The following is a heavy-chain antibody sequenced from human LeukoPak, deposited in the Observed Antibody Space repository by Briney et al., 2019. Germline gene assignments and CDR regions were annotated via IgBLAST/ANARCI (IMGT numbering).Heavy chain of an antibody. Sequence: GGSLRLSCAASGFTLSNAWMSWVRQAPGKGLEWVGRIRSKTDGGTTDYAAPVKGRFSISRDDSKNTLYLQMNSLKTEDTAVYYCSKLLRGYSGYGMSNWFDPWGQGTLVTVSS. V-gene: IGHV3-15*01. D-gene: IGHD5-12*01. CDR1: GFTLSNAW. CDR3: SKLLRGYSGYGMSNWFDP. J-gene: IGHJ5*02. CDR2: IRSKTDGGTT.